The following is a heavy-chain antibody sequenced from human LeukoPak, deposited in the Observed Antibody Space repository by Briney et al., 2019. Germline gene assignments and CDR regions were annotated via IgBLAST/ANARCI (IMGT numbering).Heavy chain of an antibody. CDR3: AKDVRASGWFYYFDY. D-gene: IGHD6-19*01. CDR1: GFTFSSYA. CDR2: ISGSGGST. V-gene: IGHV3-23*01. Sequence: GGSLRLSCAASGFTFSSYAMSWVRQAPGKGLEWVSAISGSGGSTCYADSVKGRFTISRDNSKNTLYLRMNSLRAEDTAVYYCAKDVRASGWFYYFDYWGQGTLVTVSS. J-gene: IGHJ4*02.